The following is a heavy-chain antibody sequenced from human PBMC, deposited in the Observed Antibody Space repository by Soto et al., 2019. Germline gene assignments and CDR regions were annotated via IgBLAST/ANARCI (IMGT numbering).Heavy chain of an antibody. J-gene: IGHJ6*02. CDR3: AGGAIYSSSWYQNYYYGMDV. CDR2: ISAYNGNT. CDR1: GYTFTSYG. Sequence: ASEKVSCKASGYTFTSYGVSWVRQAPGQGLEWMGWISAYNGNTNYAQKLQGRVTMTTDTSTSTAYMELRSLRSDDTAVYYCAGGAIYSSSWYQNYYYGMDVWGQGTTVTVSS. D-gene: IGHD6-13*01. V-gene: IGHV1-18*01.